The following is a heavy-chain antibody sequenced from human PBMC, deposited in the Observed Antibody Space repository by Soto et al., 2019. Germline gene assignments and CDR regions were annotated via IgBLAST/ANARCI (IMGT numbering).Heavy chain of an antibody. CDR2: ISSNGGST. CDR3: VKDPNDYGDRGPFLGAEYFQH. Sequence: HPGGSLRLSCSASGFTFSSYAMHWVRQAPGKGLEYVSAISSNGGSTYYADSVKGRFTISRDNSKNTLYLQMSSLRAEDTAVYYCVKDPNDYGDRGPFLGAEYFQHWGQGTLVTVSS. CDR1: GFTFSSYA. V-gene: IGHV3-64D*08. J-gene: IGHJ1*01. D-gene: IGHD4-17*01.